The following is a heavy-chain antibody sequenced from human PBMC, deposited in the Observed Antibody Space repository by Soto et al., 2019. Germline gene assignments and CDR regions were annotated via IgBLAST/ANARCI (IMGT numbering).Heavy chain of an antibody. V-gene: IGHV4-31*03. CDR1: GCAISSGSYY. CDR3: ASARGSSWFQGHAFDI. Sequence: PSDTLSLTFTVSGCAISSGSYYWGWILQHPGKGLEWIGYIYSTESTNYNPSLKSRLSISVDMSASQFSLKLSSLTVEDTAVYYCASARGSSWFQGHAFDIWGQGTMVTVSS. CDR2: IYSTEST. D-gene: IGHD6-13*01. J-gene: IGHJ3*02.